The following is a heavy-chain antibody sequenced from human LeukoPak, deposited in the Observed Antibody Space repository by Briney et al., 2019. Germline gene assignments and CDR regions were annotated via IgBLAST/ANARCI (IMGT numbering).Heavy chain of an antibody. V-gene: IGHV1-2*02. CDR1: GYTFTDYY. CDR3: ATDNYGMLDY. D-gene: IGHD3-9*01. Sequence: VASVKVSCKASGYTFTDYYIHWVRRAPGQGLEWMGWVDPRSGITKCTQKFQGRVTMTRDTSINTVYVDLSGLTFDDTAVYHCATDNYGMLDYWGQGTLATVSS. J-gene: IGHJ4*02. CDR2: VDPRSGIT.